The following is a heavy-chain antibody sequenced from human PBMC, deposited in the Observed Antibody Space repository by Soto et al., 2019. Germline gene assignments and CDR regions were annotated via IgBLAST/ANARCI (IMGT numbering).Heavy chain of an antibody. Sequence: PGGSLRLSCAASGFTFSSYSMNWVRQAPGKGLEWVSSISSSSSYIYYADSVKGRFTTSRDESKNSVYLQMNSLKTEDTAVYYCVRATYFSDSSGYTRCFDYWGQGTLVTVSS. CDR1: GFTFSSYS. CDR2: ISSSSSYI. V-gene: IGHV3-21*04. D-gene: IGHD3-22*01. J-gene: IGHJ4*02. CDR3: VRATYFSDSSGYTRCFDY.